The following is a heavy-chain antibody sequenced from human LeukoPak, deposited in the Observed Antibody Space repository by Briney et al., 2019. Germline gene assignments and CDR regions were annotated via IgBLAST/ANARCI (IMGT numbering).Heavy chain of an antibody. V-gene: IGHV4-38-2*02. CDR3: ARDSNNWFDP. CDR1: GYSISSGYY. Sequence: PSETLSLTCTVSGYSISSGYYWGWIRQPPGKGLEWIGSIYHGGSTYYNPSLKSRVTISVDTSKNQLSLKLSSVTAAETAVYYCARDSNNWFDPWGQGTLVTVSS. CDR2: IYHGGST. J-gene: IGHJ5*02.